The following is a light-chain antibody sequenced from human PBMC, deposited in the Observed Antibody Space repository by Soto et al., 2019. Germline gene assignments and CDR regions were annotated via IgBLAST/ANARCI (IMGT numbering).Light chain of an antibody. J-gene: IGKJ2*01. Sequence: EIVLTQSPATLSLSPGERATLSCRASQSVSSYLAWYQQKPGLAPRLLIYDASNRATGIPARFSGSGCGTDFTHTIHSLEPEDFAVYYCQQRSNWPPYTFGPGTKLEIK. CDR2: DAS. CDR3: QQRSNWPPYT. V-gene: IGKV3-11*01. CDR1: QSVSSY.